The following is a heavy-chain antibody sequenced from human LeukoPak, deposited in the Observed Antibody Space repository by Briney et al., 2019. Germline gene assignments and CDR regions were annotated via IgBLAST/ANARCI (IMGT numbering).Heavy chain of an antibody. J-gene: IGHJ4*02. Sequence: PSETLSLTCTVSGGSISSSSYYWGWIRLPPGKGLEWIGSIYYSGSTYYNPSLKSRVTISVDTSKNQFSLKLSSVTAADTAVYYCARQPTYYYDSSGYSEYYFDYWGQGTLVTVSS. D-gene: IGHD3-22*01. V-gene: IGHV4-39*01. CDR3: ARQPTYYYDSSGYSEYYFDY. CDR2: IYYSGST. CDR1: GGSISSSSYY.